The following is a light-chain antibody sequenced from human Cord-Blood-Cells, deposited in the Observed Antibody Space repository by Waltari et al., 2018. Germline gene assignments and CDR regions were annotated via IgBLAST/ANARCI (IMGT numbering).Light chain of an antibody. J-gene: IGKJ4*01. Sequence: EIVMTQSPATLSVSPGESATLSCRASQSVRSNLAWYQQKPVQAPRLLIYGASPRATGIPARFSGSASGTEFTLTIRSLQSEDFAVYYCQQYNNWPPLTFGGGTKVEIK. CDR1: QSVRSN. CDR3: QQYNNWPPLT. CDR2: GAS. V-gene: IGKV3-15*01.